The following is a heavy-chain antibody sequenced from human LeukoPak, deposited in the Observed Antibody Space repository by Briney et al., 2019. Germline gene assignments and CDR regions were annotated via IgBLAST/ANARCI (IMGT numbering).Heavy chain of an antibody. Sequence: GGSLRLSCAASGFTFSSYAMSWVRQAPGKGLEWVSAISGSGGSTYYADSVKGRFTISRDNSKNTLHLQMNSLRAEDTAVYYCAKSSLVTRDYYYYYGMDVWGQGTTVTVSS. CDR1: GFTFSSYA. CDR2: ISGSGGST. D-gene: IGHD3-9*01. CDR3: AKSSLVTRDYYYYYGMDV. V-gene: IGHV3-23*01. J-gene: IGHJ6*02.